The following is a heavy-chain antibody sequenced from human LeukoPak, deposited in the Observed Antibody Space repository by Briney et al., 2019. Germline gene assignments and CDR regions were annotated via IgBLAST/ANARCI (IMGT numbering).Heavy chain of an antibody. Sequence: GGSLRLSCAASGFTVSSNYMSWVRQAPGKGLEWVSVIYSGGSTYYADSVKGRFTISRDNSKNTLYLQMNSPRAEDTAVYYCARAVPHYYYYYMDVWGKGTTVTVSS. CDR3: ARAVPHYYYYYMDV. CDR1: GFTVSSNY. V-gene: IGHV3-53*01. J-gene: IGHJ6*03. CDR2: IYSGGST.